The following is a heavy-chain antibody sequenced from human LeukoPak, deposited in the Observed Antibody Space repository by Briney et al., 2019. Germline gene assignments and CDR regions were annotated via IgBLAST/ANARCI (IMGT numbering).Heavy chain of an antibody. J-gene: IGHJ4*02. V-gene: IGHV3-64D*06. Sequence: GGSLRLSCSASGFTFSSYTIHWVRQAPGKGLEFVSAITNNGGNTYYADSVKGRFTISRDNSKNTVYLQMSSLRAEDTGVYYCVIVRGYFDSSGSYYWGQGTLVTVPS. CDR3: VIVRGYFDSSGSYY. D-gene: IGHD3-9*01. CDR1: GFTFSSYT. CDR2: ITNNGGNT.